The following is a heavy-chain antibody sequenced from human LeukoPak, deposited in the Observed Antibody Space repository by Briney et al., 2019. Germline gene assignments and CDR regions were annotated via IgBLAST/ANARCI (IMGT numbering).Heavy chain of an antibody. D-gene: IGHD3-16*01. CDR2: INSGGYT. CDR3: ARRPVNAYSFDY. Sequence: TGGSLRLSCAASGFTLSDNYLSWVRQAPGEGLQWVSFINSGGYTSYADSVKGRFTISRDNSKKTLYLQLNNLRADDTAVYYCARRPVNAYSFDYWGQGTLVTVSS. V-gene: IGHV3-53*01. CDR1: GFTLSDNY. J-gene: IGHJ4*02.